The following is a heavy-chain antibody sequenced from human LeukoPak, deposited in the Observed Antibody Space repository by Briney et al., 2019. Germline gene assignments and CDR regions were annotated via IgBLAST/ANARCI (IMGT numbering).Heavy chain of an antibody. D-gene: IGHD3-22*01. V-gene: IGHV3-74*01. Sequence: GGSLRLSCAAAGSTFISYWMHWVCPAPGGGRVWVSRIKSDGSPTYADSVKGRFTISRDNAKNTLSLQMNSLRAEDTGAYYCARAPSEIGGYYPEYFRHWGQGTLVTVSS. CDR3: ARAPSEIGGYYPEYFRH. CDR1: GSTFISYW. CDR2: IKSDGSP. J-gene: IGHJ1*01.